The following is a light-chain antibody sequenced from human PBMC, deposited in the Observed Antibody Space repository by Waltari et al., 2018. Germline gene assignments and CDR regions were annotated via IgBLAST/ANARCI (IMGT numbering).Light chain of an antibody. CDR3: AAWDDSLSGLV. V-gene: IGLV1-47*01. Sequence: QSVLTQPPSASGTPGQKVTISCNGSSSNIGSNYVYWYQQLPGTAPKLLLFKTNQRPSGVPDRFSDSKSGTSASLAINGLRSEDEADYYCAAWDDSLSGLVLGGGTKVTVL. CDR1: SSNIGSNY. CDR2: KTN. J-gene: IGLJ3*02.